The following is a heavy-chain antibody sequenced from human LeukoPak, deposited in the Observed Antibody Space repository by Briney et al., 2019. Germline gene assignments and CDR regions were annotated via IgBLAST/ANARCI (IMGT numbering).Heavy chain of an antibody. CDR3: ARVIYYYDSSGYYTYYFDY. CDR1: GVSISSYS. J-gene: IGHJ4*02. V-gene: IGHV4-59*01. Sequence: SETLSLTCAVSGVSISSYSWRWIRQAPGKGLEWIGYIYDSGSTNYNPSPQSRVTISVAASKNQFSLKLSSVTAADTAVYYCARVIYYYDSSGYYTYYFDYWGQGTLVTVSS. CDR2: IYDSGST. D-gene: IGHD3-22*01.